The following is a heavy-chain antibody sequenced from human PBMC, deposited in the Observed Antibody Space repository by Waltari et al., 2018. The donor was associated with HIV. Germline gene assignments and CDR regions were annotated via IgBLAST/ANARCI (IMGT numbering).Heavy chain of an antibody. V-gene: IGHV1-18*01. CDR2: DRGYNGNT. Sequence: QVQLVQSGAEVKKPGASVKVSCKASGYTFTSYGISWVRQAPGRGLEWMGWDRGYNGNTNKEQKPQGRVTMTTETSKSTDYMGLRSLRSDDTAVYYCARGILTMRALDNAFDIWGQGTMVTVAS. CDR3: ARGILTMRALDNAFDI. J-gene: IGHJ3*02. D-gene: IGHD3-22*01. CDR1: GYTFTSYG.